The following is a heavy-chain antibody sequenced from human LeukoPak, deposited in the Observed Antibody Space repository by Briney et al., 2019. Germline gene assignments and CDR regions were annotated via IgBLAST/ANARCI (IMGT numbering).Heavy chain of an antibody. CDR3: ARGEYYDSSGYYY. D-gene: IGHD3-22*01. V-gene: IGHV1-69*04. CDR1: GGTFSSYA. CDR2: IIPILNIA. J-gene: IGHJ4*02. Sequence: ASVKVSCKASGGTFSSYAINWVRQAPGQGLEWMGKIIPILNIAHYAQKFQGRVTITADESTSTAYMELSSLRSEDTAVYYCARGEYYDSSGYYYWGQGTLVTVSS.